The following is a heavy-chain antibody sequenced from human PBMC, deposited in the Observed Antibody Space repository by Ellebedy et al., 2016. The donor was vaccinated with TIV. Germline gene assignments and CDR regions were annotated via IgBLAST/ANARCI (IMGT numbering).Heavy chain of an antibody. D-gene: IGHD3-10*01. CDR3: ARGHDAHKSGRL. CDR1: GGSISSSSYY. CDR2: IYYSGST. Sequence: MPSETLSLTCTVSGGSISSSSYYWGWIRQPPGKGLEWIGSIYYSGSTYYNPSLKSRVTISVDTYKNQLSLKLSSVTAADTAVYYCARGHDAHKSGRLWGRGTLVTVSS. V-gene: IGHV4-39*01. J-gene: IGHJ2*01.